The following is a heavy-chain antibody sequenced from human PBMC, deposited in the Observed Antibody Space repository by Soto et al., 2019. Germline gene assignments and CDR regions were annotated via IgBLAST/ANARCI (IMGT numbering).Heavy chain of an antibody. CDR3: AKDQSYYYGSGSKGGMDV. J-gene: IGHJ6*02. D-gene: IGHD3-10*01. CDR1: GFTFSSYG. Sequence: PGGSLRLSCAASGFTFSSYGMHWVRQAPGKGLEWVAVISYDGSNKYYADSVKGRFTISRDNSKNTLYLQMNSLRAEDTAVYYCAKDQSYYYGSGSKGGMDVWGQGTTVTVSS. CDR2: ISYDGSNK. V-gene: IGHV3-30*18.